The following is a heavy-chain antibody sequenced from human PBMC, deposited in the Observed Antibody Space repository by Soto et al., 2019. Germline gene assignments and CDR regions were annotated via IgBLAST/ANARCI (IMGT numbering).Heavy chain of an antibody. D-gene: IGHD1-7*01. CDR2: IYRTGST. CDR1: GGSFTSNNW. Sequence: SEILSLTCAVSGGSFTSNNWWTWVRQPPGQGLEWIGEIYRTGSTNYNPSLKSRVTTSLDKSENQFSLKVTSLTAADTAVYYCASRDPGTSVDYWGQGTLVTVSS. J-gene: IGHJ4*02. V-gene: IGHV4-4*02. CDR3: ASRDPGTSVDY.